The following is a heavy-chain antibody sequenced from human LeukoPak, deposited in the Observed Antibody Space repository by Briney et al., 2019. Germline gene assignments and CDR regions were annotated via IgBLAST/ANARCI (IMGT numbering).Heavy chain of an antibody. V-gene: IGHV4-30-2*01. CDR1: GGSISSGGYS. Sequence: SETLSLTCAVSGGSISSGGYSWSWIRQPPGKGLEWIGYIYHSGSTYYNPSLKSRVTISVDRSKNQFSLKLSSVTAADTAVYYCARSITMIVTAFDIWGQGTMVTVSS. CDR3: ARSITMIVTAFDI. D-gene: IGHD3-22*01. J-gene: IGHJ3*02. CDR2: IYHSGST.